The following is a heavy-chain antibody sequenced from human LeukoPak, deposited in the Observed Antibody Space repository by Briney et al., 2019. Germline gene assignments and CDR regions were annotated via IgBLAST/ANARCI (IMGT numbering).Heavy chain of an antibody. V-gene: IGHV3-48*03. CDR1: GFTFSSYE. CDR2: ISSSGSTI. Sequence: GGSLRLSCAASGFTFSSYEMNWVRQAPGKGLEWVSYISSSGSTIYYADSVKGRFTISRDNAKNSLYLQMNSLRAEDTAVYYCAREGWEVAGMSGFDYWGQGTLVTVSS. D-gene: IGHD6-19*01. J-gene: IGHJ4*02. CDR3: AREGWEVAGMSGFDY.